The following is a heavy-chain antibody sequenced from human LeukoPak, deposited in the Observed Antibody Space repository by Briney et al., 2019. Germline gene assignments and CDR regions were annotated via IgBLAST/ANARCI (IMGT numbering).Heavy chain of an antibody. Sequence: TGGSLRLSCAASGFTLSKYALTWVRQAPGQGLECVSVISGSGDYTYYADSVKGRFTISRDNAKNSLYLQMNSLRAEDTAVYYCARDSRFLEWLYYYYMDVWGKGTTVTVSS. D-gene: IGHD3-3*01. V-gene: IGHV3-21*01. J-gene: IGHJ6*03. CDR3: ARDSRFLEWLYYYYMDV. CDR2: ISGSGDYT. CDR1: GFTLSKYA.